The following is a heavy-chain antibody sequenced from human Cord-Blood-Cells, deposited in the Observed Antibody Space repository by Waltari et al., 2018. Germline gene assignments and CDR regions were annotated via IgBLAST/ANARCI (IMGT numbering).Heavy chain of an antibody. Sequence: QVQLQESGPGLVKPSQTLSLTCTVSGGSISSGGYYWSWLRQHPGKGLEWIGYIYYSGGTYYNPSLRSRVTISVDTSKNQFSRKLSSVTAADTAVYYCARALPIVVVPAAIGYMDVWGKGTTVTVSS. CDR1: GGSISSGGYY. CDR3: ARALPIVVVPAAIGYMDV. D-gene: IGHD2-2*02. J-gene: IGHJ6*03. CDR2: IYYSGGT. V-gene: IGHV4-31*03.